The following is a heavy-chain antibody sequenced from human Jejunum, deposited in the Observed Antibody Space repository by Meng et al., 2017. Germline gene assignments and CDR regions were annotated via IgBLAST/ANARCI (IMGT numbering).Heavy chain of an antibody. Sequence: QVQLQESGPGLVTPSQTLSLTCTVSGDSISSGGHYWSWIRQHPGKGPEWIGYIYYTGSAYYNPSLESRVTLSVDTSNNQFSLRLNSVTAADTAVYYCAREGQLMLGLVDYWGQGTLVTVSS. CDR2: IYYTGSA. D-gene: IGHD2-2*01. J-gene: IGHJ4*02. V-gene: IGHV4-31*03. CDR1: GDSISSGGHY. CDR3: AREGQLMLGLVDY.